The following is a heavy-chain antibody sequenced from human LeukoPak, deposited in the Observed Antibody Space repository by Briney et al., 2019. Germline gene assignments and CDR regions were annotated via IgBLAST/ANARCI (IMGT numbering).Heavy chain of an antibody. CDR2: ISSSSSYI. J-gene: IGHJ4*02. Sequence: GGSLRLSCAASGFTFSSYSMNWVRQAPGKGPEWVSSISSSSSYIYYADSVKGRFTISRDNAKNSLYLQMNSLRAEDTAVYYCARDGASWYPALGYWGQGTLVTVSS. V-gene: IGHV3-21*01. CDR1: GFTFSSYS. D-gene: IGHD6-13*01. CDR3: ARDGASWYPALGY.